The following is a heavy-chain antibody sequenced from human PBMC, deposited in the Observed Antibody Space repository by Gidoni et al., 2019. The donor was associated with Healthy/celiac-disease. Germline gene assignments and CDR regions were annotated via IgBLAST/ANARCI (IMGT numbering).Heavy chain of an antibody. CDR3: ARDWSGGLVSSLTPFDY. Sequence: QVQLVQSGAEVKKHGASVKVYCKASGYTFTTYGISWVRQAPGQGLEWMGWTSACNRNTTYAQKLQGRLTMSTDTSTGTAYVAGSSLRSDDTAFDYWARDWSGGLVSSLTPFDYWGQGTLVTVFS. D-gene: IGHD3-3*01. CDR1: GYTFTTYG. V-gene: IGHV1-18*01. J-gene: IGHJ4*02. CDR2: TSACNRNT.